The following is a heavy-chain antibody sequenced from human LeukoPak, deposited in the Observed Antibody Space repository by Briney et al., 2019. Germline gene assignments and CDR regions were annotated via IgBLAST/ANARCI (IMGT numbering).Heavy chain of an antibody. Sequence: SVKVSCKASGYTFTGYYMHWVRQAPGQGLEWMGRIIPILGIANYAQKFQGRVTITADKSTSTAYMELSSLRSEDTAVYYCAALYCSGGSCYSGWFDPWGQGTLVTVSS. V-gene: IGHV1-69*02. CDR1: GYTFTGYY. CDR2: IIPILGIA. CDR3: AALYCSGGSCYSGWFDP. J-gene: IGHJ5*02. D-gene: IGHD2-15*01.